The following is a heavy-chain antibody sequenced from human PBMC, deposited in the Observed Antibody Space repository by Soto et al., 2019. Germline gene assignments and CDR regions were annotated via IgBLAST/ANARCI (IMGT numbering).Heavy chain of an antibody. CDR2: IYYSGST. J-gene: IGHJ4*02. Sequence: PSETLSLTCTVSGGSISSYYWSWIRQPPGKGLEWIGYIYYSGSTNYNPSLKSRVTISVDTSKNQFSLKLSSVTAADTAVYYCARTLCSYGHRLDYWGQGSLVTGSS. V-gene: IGHV4-59*01. CDR1: GGSISSYY. CDR3: ARTLCSYGHRLDY. D-gene: IGHD5-18*01.